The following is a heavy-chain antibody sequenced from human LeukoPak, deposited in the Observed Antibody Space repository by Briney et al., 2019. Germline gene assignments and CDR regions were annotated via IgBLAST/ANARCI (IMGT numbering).Heavy chain of an antibody. CDR1: GFSLSTSGMS. CDR3: ARLRRGDYFDY. V-gene: IGHV2-70*11. J-gene: IGHJ4*02. CDR2: IDWDDDK. Sequence: SGPTLVNPPQTLTLTCTFSGFSLSTSGMSVSWIRQPPGKALEWLARIDWDDDKYYITSLRTRLTISKDTSKNQVVLTVTNMDPVDTATYYCARLRRGDYFDYWGQGTLVTVSS.